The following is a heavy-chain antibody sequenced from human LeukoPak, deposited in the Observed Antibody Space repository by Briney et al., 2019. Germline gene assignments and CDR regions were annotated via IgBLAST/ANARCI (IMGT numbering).Heavy chain of an antibody. CDR3: STEPRSLLY. CDR1: GFTFSSYE. D-gene: IGHD4-17*01. J-gene: IGHJ4*01. CDR2: ISSSGSTI. Sequence: GGSLRLSCAASGFTFSSYEMNWVRQAPGKGLEWVSYISSSGSTIYYADSVKGRFTISRDNAKNSLYLQLNSLRPEDTALYYCSTEPRSLLYWGHRTLVTVSS. V-gene: IGHV3-48*03.